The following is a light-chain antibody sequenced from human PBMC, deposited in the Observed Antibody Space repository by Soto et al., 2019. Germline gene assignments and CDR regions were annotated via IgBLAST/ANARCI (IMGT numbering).Light chain of an antibody. CDR3: SSYAGSNTNVV. V-gene: IGLV2-8*01. CDR1: SSDVGGYNY. J-gene: IGLJ2*01. CDR2: EVS. Sequence: QSALTQPPSASGSPGQSVTISCTGTSSDVGGYNYVSWYQQYPGKAPKLMIYEVSKRPSGVPDRFSGSKSGNTASLTVSGLQAEDEADYYCSSYAGSNTNVVFGGGTQLTVL.